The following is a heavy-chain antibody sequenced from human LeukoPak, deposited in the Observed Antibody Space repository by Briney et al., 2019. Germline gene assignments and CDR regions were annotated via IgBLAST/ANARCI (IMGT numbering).Heavy chain of an antibody. J-gene: IGHJ4*02. D-gene: IGHD1-26*01. V-gene: IGHV3-74*01. CDR1: GFTFSSYW. Sequence: GGSLRLSCAASGFTFSSYWMHWVRQAPGKGLVWVSRITSDGSSTSYAESVKGRFTVSRDNAKNTLYLQMNSLRAEDTAVYYCARDIWDQETRYFDYWGQGTLVTVSS. CDR2: ITSDGSST. CDR3: ARDIWDQETRYFDY.